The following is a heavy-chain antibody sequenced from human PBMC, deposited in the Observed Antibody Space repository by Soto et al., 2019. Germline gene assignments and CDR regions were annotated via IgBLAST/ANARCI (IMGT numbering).Heavy chain of an antibody. D-gene: IGHD3-16*01. CDR1: GFMFSDYA. CDR2: LLRPGRST. Sequence: GGSLRLSCAASGFMFSDYAMTWARQAPGKELEWVSGLLRPGRSTYYADSVKGRFTISGDTSANTAYLQMDSLRAEDTAVYYCAKDAIANDGIWLMDSWGQGTVVTVSS. J-gene: IGHJ5*02. CDR3: AKDAIANDGIWLMDS. V-gene: IGHV3-23*01.